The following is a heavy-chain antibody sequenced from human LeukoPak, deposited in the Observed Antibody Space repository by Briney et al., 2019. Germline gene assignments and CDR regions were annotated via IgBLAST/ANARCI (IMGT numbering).Heavy chain of an antibody. CDR1: GGSVSSSSYY. CDR2: IYYSGST. D-gene: IGHD6-25*01. J-gene: IGHJ6*03. CDR3: ARIPRIAASGAHYYMDV. Sequence: SETLSLICTVSGGSVSSSSYYWGWIRQPPGKGLEWIGSIYYSGSTYYNPSLKSRVTISVDTSKNQFSLKLSSVTAADTAVYYCARIPRIAASGAHYYMDVWGKGTTVTVSS. V-gene: IGHV4-39*01.